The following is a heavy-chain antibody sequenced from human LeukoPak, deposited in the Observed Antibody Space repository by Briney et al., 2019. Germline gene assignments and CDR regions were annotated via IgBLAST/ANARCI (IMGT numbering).Heavy chain of an antibody. J-gene: IGHJ4*02. V-gene: IGHV1-69*13. D-gene: IGHD3-22*01. Sequence: GASVKVSCKASGGTFSSYAISWVRQAPGQGFEWMGGIIPIFGTANYAQKFQGRVTITADESTSTAYMELSSLRSEDTAVYYCARGDSSGYYGYWGQGTLVTVSS. CDR1: GGTFSSYA. CDR3: ARGDSSGYYGY. CDR2: IIPIFGTA.